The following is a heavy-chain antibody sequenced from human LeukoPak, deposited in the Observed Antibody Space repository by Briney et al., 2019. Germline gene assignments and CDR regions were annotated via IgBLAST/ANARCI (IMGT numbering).Heavy chain of an antibody. D-gene: IGHD5-18*01. CDR3: ARDSVDTAMGYDY. J-gene: IGHJ4*02. Sequence: PGGSLRLSCAASGFTVSSNYMSWVRQAPGKGLEWVSVIYSGGSTYYADSVKGRFTTSRDNSKNTLYLQMNSLRAEDTAVYYCARDSVDTAMGYDYWGPGTLVTVSS. CDR1: GFTVSSNY. CDR2: IYSGGST. V-gene: IGHV3-53*01.